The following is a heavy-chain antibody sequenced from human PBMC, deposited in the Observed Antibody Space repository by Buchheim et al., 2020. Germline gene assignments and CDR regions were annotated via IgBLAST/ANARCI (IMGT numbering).Heavy chain of an antibody. Sequence: QVQLVQSGAEVKKPGASVKVSCKASGYTFTSYYMHWVRQAPGQGLEWMGIINPSGGSTSYAQKFQGRVTMTRDTATSTVYMELSSLRSEDTAVYYCARLTHFGVDPYYYYGMDVWGQGTT. J-gene: IGHJ6*02. D-gene: IGHD3-3*01. CDR2: INPSGGST. CDR1: GYTFTSYY. V-gene: IGHV1-46*01. CDR3: ARLTHFGVDPYYYYGMDV.